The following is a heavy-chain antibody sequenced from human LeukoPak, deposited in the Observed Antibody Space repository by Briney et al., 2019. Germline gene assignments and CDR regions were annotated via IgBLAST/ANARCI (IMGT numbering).Heavy chain of an antibody. CDR2: IYYSGST. Sequence: PSETLSLTCTVSGGSISSYYWSWIRQPPGKGLEWIGYIYYSGSTNYNPSLKSRVTISVDTSKNQFSLKLSSVTAADTAVYYCARHDRFGELLNWGQGTLVTVSS. J-gene: IGHJ4*02. V-gene: IGHV4-59*08. CDR3: ARHDRFGELLN. D-gene: IGHD3-10*01. CDR1: GGSISSYY.